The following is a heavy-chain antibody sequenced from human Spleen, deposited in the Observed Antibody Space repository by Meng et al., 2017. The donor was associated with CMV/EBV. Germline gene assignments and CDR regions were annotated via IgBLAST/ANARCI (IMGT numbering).Heavy chain of an antibody. CDR2: IRYDGSNK. D-gene: IGHD6-13*01. Sequence: GESLKISCAASGFTFSSYGMHWVRQAPGKGLEWVAFIRYDGSNKYYADSVKGRFTISRDNSKNTLYLQMNSLRAEDTAMYYCARVKLAADGTCFEYWGQGTLVTVSS. CDR1: GFTFSSYG. CDR3: ARVKLAADGTCFEY. V-gene: IGHV3-30*02. J-gene: IGHJ4*02.